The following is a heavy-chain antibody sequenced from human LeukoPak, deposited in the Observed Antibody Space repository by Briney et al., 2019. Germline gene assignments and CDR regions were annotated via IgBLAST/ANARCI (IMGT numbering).Heavy chain of an antibody. Sequence: GGPLRLSWAPSGFTFISYWMSGVRQAPGKGREGVANINQDGSEKYYVDSVKGRFTISRDNAKNSLYLQMNSLRAEDTAVYYCARDETYYYDSSGYYFDYWGQGTLVTVSS. CDR3: ARDETYYYDSSGYYFDY. J-gene: IGHJ4*02. CDR2: INQDGSEK. V-gene: IGHV3-7*01. D-gene: IGHD3-22*01. CDR1: GFTFISYW.